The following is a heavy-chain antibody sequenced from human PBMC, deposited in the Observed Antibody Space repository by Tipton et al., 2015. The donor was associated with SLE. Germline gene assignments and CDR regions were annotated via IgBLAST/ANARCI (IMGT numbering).Heavy chain of an antibody. CDR3: AKDTGTTGRANWLDP. Sequence: GSLRLSCTASGLTFSSYAMSWVRQTPGKGLEWVSGVTGNGGSTYYADSVKGRFTISRDNSKNTLFLQMSSLRAEDTALYYCAKDTGTTGRANWLDPWGQGTLVTVSS. D-gene: IGHD4-17*01. V-gene: IGHV3-23*01. CDR1: GLTFSSYA. CDR2: VTGNGGST. J-gene: IGHJ5*02.